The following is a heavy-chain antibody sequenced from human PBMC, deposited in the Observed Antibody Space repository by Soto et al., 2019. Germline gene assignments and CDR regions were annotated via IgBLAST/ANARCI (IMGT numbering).Heavy chain of an antibody. CDR2: IIPILGTS. J-gene: IGHJ5*02. Sequence: GASVKVSCKGSGGTFSSYAISWVRQAPGRGLEWMGGIIPILGTSKYAQKFQARVTITADESTSTAYMELRSLTSEDTAVYYCARAGGASGSYHWFDPWGQGALVTVSS. D-gene: IGHD3-10*01. V-gene: IGHV1-69*13. CDR1: GGTFSSYA. CDR3: ARAGGASGSYHWFDP.